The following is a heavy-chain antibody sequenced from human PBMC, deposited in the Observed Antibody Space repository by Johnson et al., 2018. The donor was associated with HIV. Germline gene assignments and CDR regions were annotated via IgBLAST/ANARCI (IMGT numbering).Heavy chain of an antibody. CDR2: ISYDGSNK. V-gene: IGHV3-30-3*01. CDR1: GFTFSSYA. Sequence: QLVESGGGVVQPGRSLRLSCAASGFTFSSYAMHWVRQAPGKGLEWVAVISYDGSNKYYADSVKGRFTISRDNSKNTLYLQMNSLRAEDTAVYYCARGGVVVVIDAFDIWGQGTMVTVSS. J-gene: IGHJ3*02. CDR3: ARGGVVVVIDAFDI. D-gene: IGHD3-22*01.